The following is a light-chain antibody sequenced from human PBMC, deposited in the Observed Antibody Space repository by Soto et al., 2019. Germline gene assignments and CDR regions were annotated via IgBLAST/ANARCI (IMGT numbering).Light chain of an antibody. CDR2: RNN. CDR1: SSNIGSNY. V-gene: IGLV1-47*01. Sequence: QAVVTQPPSASETPGQRVTISCSGSSSNIGSNYVYWYQQIPGTAPKLLIYRNNQRPSGVPDRFSGSKSGTSASLAISGLRSEDEADYYCAAWDDSLSGVVFGGGTKLTVL. J-gene: IGLJ2*01. CDR3: AAWDDSLSGVV.